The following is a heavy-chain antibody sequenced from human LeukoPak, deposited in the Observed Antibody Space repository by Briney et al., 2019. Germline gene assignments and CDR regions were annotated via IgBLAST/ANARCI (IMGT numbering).Heavy chain of an antibody. V-gene: IGHV3-30-3*01. CDR3: ARDLSGSYQGGSDY. D-gene: IGHD1-26*01. CDR2: ISYDGSNK. CDR1: GFTFSSYA. J-gene: IGHJ4*02. Sequence: GGSLRLSCAASGFTFSSYAMHWVRQAPGKGLEWVAVISYDGSNKYYADSVKGRFTISGDNSKNTLYLQMNSLRAEDTAVYYCARDLSGSYQGGSDYWGQGTLVTVSS.